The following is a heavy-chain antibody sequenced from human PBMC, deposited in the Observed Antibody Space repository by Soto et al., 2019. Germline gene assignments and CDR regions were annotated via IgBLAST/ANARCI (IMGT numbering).Heavy chain of an antibody. V-gene: IGHV4-4*02. D-gene: IGHD2-2*01. J-gene: IGHJ4*02. CDR1: GDSISRADW. CDR2: IHDSGRT. Sequence: QVQLQESGPGLVKPSGTLSLTCAVSGDSISRADWWSWVRQPPGKGLGWIGEIHDSGRTAYNPSLESRVTISIDTSKNQFSLKVNSVTAADTAVYYCATAGNHVPAANWGQGTLVTASS. CDR3: ATAGNHVPAAN.